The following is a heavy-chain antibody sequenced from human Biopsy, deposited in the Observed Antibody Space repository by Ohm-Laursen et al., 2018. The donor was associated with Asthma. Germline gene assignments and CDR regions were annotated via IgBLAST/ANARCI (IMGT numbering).Heavy chain of an antibody. J-gene: IGHJ4*02. Sequence: SLRLSCAAPGFTFSSYGMNWIRQAPGKGLEWVAIISHDGTTEYYADSVKGRFTISRDNSRDTVSLQMNSLRADDTAVYYCAKGWYFDSWGQGTQVTVSS. V-gene: IGHV3-30*18. CDR1: GFTFSSYG. D-gene: IGHD6-13*01. CDR3: AKGWYFDS. CDR2: ISHDGTTE.